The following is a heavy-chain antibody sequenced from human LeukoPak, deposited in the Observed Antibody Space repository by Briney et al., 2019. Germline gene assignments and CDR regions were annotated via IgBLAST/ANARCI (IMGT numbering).Heavy chain of an antibody. J-gene: IGHJ4*02. Sequence: PGGSLRLSCAASGFTFNTYAMSWVRQAPGKGLEWVSIIYSGGDTYYADSVKGRFTISRDNSKNTLYLQMSSLRVEDTAVYYCARSSYYGSGSSYWGRGTLVTVSS. V-gene: IGHV3-66*01. D-gene: IGHD3-10*01. CDR3: ARSSYYGSGSSY. CDR2: IYSGGDT. CDR1: GFTFNTYA.